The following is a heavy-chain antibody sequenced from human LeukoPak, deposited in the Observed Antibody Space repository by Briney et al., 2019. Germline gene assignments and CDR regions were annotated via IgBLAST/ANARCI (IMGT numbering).Heavy chain of an antibody. Sequence: ASVKVSCKASGYTFTSYGISWVRQAPGQGLEWMGWISAYNGNTNYAQKLQGRVTMTTDTSTSTAYMELRSLRSDDTAVYYCARGIQLCPVRYYYYMDVWGKGTTVTVSS. CDR1: GYTFTSYG. CDR2: ISAYNGNT. D-gene: IGHD5-18*01. V-gene: IGHV1-18*01. J-gene: IGHJ6*03. CDR3: ARGIQLCPVRYYYYMDV.